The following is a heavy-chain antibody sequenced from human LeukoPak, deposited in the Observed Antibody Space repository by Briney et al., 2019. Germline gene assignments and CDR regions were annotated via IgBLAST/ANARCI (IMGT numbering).Heavy chain of an antibody. Sequence: PSETLSLTCTVSGGSISSYYWSWIRQPPGKGLEWIGYIYYSGSTNYNPSLKSRVTISVDTSKNQFSLKLSSVTAADTAVYYCARDPPDSPYCGGDCPLRDFDLWGRGTLVTVSS. CDR2: IYYSGST. CDR1: GGSISSYY. CDR3: ARDPPDSPYCGGDCPLRDFDL. J-gene: IGHJ2*01. D-gene: IGHD2-21*02. V-gene: IGHV4-59*01.